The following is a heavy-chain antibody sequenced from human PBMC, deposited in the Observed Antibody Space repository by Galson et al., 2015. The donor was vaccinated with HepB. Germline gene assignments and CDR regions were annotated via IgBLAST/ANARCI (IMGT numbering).Heavy chain of an antibody. V-gene: IGHV3-33*01. CDR1: GFTFSSYG. Sequence: SLRLSCATSGFTFSSYGMNWVRQAPGKGLEWVAIIWYDGSNKYYADSVKGRFTISRDNSKNTLFLRMDSLRAEDTAVYYCARSGAASVQNWRFDVWGRGTLVTVSS. CDR3: ARSGAASVQNWRFDV. J-gene: IGHJ2*01. CDR2: IWYDGSNK. D-gene: IGHD6-25*01.